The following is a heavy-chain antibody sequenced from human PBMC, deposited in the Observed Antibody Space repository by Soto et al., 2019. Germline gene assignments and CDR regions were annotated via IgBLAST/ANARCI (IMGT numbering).Heavy chain of an antibody. CDR1: GFTFSDYY. D-gene: IGHD4-17*01. CDR3: ARGEDYGDYFDY. V-gene: IGHV3-11*01. CDR2: ISSSGSTI. Sequence: PGGSLRVSCAASGFTFSDYYMSWIRQAPGKGLEWASYISSSGSTIYYADSVKGRFTISRDNAKNSLYLQMNSLRAEDTAVYYCARGEDYGDYFDYWGQGTLVTVSS. J-gene: IGHJ4*02.